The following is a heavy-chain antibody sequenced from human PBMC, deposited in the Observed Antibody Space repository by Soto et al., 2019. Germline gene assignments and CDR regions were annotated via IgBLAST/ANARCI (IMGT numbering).Heavy chain of an antibody. CDR1: GYTFTSYD. D-gene: IGHD2-2*01. V-gene: IGHV1-8*01. J-gene: IGHJ4*02. Sequence: QVQLVQSGAEVKKPGASVKVSGKASGYTFTSYDINWVRQATGQGLQWMGWMNPNSGNTGDAQKFQGRVTMTRNSSIGTAYMKLSSLRSEDTAVYYCGRGEGGYCSSTSCPRYYFHYWGQGTLVTVSS. CDR3: GRGEGGYCSSTSCPRYYFHY. CDR2: MNPNSGNT.